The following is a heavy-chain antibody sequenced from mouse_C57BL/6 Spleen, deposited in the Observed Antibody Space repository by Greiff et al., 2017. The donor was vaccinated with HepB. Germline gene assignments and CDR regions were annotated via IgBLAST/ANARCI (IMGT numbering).Heavy chain of an antibody. J-gene: IGHJ4*01. CDR3: ASPLTTDYYAMDY. CDR2: IDPETGGT. Sequence: VQLQQSGAELVRPGASVTLSCKASGYTFTDYEMHWVKQTPVHGLEWIGAIDPETGGTAYNQKFKGKAILTADKSSSTAYMELRSLTSEDSAVYYCASPLTTDYYAMDYWGQGTSVTVSS. CDR1: GYTFTDYE. D-gene: IGHD1-1*01. V-gene: IGHV1-15*01.